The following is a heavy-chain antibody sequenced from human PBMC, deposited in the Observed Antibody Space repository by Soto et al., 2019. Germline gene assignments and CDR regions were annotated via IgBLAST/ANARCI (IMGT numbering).Heavy chain of an antibody. J-gene: IGHJ6*03. V-gene: IGHV4-31*03. CDR1: GGSISSGGYY. CDR3: ARAMEGWLEGYYYYMDV. Sequence: QVQLQESGPGLVKPSQTLSLTCTVSGGSISSGGYYWSWIRQHPGKGLEWIGYIYYSGSTYYNPSLKSRVTISGDTAKNQFSLKLSSVTAADTAVYYCARAMEGWLEGYYYYMDVWGKGTTVTVSS. CDR2: IYYSGST. D-gene: IGHD3-22*01.